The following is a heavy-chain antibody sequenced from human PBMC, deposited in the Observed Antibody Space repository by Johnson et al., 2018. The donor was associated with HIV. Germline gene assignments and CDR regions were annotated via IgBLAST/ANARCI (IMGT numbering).Heavy chain of an antibody. CDR1: GLIFRTYW. D-gene: IGHD3-16*01. V-gene: IGHV3-7*02. CDR2: IKEDGSEK. Sequence: VQLVESGGGLVQPGGSLRLSCGGSGLIFRTYWMSWVRQAPGKGLEWVANIKEDGSEKYYVDSVKGRFTISRDNGKNSLSLQMNSLRADDTAVYYCARGGSDVFDIWGRGTMVTVSS. CDR3: ARGGSDVFDI. J-gene: IGHJ3*02.